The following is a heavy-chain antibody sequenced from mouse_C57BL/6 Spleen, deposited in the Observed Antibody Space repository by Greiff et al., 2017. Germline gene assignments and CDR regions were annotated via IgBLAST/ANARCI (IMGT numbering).Heavy chain of an antibody. Sequence: QVQLQQSGAELVRPGTSVKVSCKASGYAFTNYLIEWVKQRPGQGLEWIGVINPGSGGTNYNEKFKGKTTLTADKSSSTAYMQLSSLTSEDSAVYFCARGPLRAGYFDYWGQGTTLTVSS. CDR2: INPGSGGT. CDR3: ARGPLRAGYFDY. D-gene: IGHD2-12*01. J-gene: IGHJ2*01. CDR1: GYAFTNYL. V-gene: IGHV1-54*01.